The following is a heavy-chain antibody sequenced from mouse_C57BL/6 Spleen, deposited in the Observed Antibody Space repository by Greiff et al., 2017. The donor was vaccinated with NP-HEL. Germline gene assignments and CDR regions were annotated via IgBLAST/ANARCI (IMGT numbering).Heavy chain of an antibody. J-gene: IGHJ1*03. CDR3: ARDYYGSRGYFDV. V-gene: IGHV5-4*01. CDR2: ISDGGSYT. D-gene: IGHD1-1*01. Sequence: DVMLVESGGGLVKPGGSLKLSCAASGFTFSSYAMSWVRQTPEKRLEWVATISDGGSYTYYPDNVKGRFTISRDNAKNNLYLQMSHLKSEDTAMYYCARDYYGSRGYFDVWGTRTTVTVSS. CDR1: GFTFSSYA.